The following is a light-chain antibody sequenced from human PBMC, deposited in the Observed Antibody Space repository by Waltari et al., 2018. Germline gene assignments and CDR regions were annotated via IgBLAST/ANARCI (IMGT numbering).Light chain of an antibody. CDR1: SPNIGSKT. V-gene: IGLV1-44*01. J-gene: IGLJ3*02. CDR2: DND. CDR3: AAWDDSLNGWV. Sequence: QSVLTQPPSASGTPGQRVTISCSGSSPNIGSKTVNWYQQLPGTAPKLLIYDNDPRPSGVPDRVSGSKSGTSASLAISGLQSEDEADYYCAAWDDSLNGWVFGGGTKLTVL.